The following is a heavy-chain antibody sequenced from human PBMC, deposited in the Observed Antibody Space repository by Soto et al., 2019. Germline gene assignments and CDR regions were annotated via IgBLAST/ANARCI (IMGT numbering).Heavy chain of an antibody. Sequence: PGGSLRLSCASSGFTFSSYSIHWVRQAPGKGLEWVAVISHDGNNKYYGDSVKGRFTISRDNSKNTLYVQMNSLRAEDTAVYYCAKVSRAFRILTPDFDYWGQGTLVTVSS. CDR1: GFTFSSYS. V-gene: IGHV3-30-3*01. J-gene: IGHJ4*02. D-gene: IGHD3-9*01. CDR3: AKVSRAFRILTPDFDY. CDR2: ISHDGNNK.